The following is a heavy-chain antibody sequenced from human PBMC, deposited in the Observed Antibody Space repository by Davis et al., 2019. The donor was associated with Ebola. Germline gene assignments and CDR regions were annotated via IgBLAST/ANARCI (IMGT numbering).Heavy chain of an antibody. CDR2: IKQDGSEK. V-gene: IGHV3-7*03. Sequence: GGSLRLSCAASGFTFSSHWMSWVRQAPGKGLEWVANIKQDGSEKYYVDSVKGRFTISRDNAKNSLYLQMNSLRAEDTAVYYCARDLRPGVGGQGTLVTVSS. CDR3: ARDLRPGV. CDR1: GFTFSSHW. J-gene: IGHJ4*02.